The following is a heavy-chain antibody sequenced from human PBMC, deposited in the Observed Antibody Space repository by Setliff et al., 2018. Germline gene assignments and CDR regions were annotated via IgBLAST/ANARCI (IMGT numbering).Heavy chain of an antibody. CDR1: GGSISSSSYY. CDR3: ARTGTYRYFDY. V-gene: IGHV4-39*01. CDR2: IYYSGST. Sequence: SETLSLTCTVSGGSISSSSYYWGWIRQPPGKGLEWIGSIYYSGSTFYNPSLKSRVTISVDTSKNQFSLRLSSMTAADTAVYYCARTGTYRYFDYWGQGALVTVSS. J-gene: IGHJ4*02. D-gene: IGHD1-26*01.